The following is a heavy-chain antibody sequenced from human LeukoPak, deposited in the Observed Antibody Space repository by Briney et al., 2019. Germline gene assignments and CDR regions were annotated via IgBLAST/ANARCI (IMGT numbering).Heavy chain of an antibody. V-gene: IGHV4-59*01. CDR1: GCSISSYY. D-gene: IGHD3-10*01. CDR3: ARETPSYYYGSGSFDY. J-gene: IGHJ4*02. CDR2: IYYSGST. Sequence: SETLSLTCTVSGCSISSYYWSWIRQPPGKGLEWIGYIYYSGSTNYNPSLKSRVTISVDTSKNQFSLKLSSVTAADTAVYYCARETPSYYYGSGSFDYWGQGTLVTVSS.